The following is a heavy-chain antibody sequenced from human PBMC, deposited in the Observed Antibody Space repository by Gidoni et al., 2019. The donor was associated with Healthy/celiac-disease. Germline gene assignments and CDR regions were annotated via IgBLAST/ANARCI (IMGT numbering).Heavy chain of an antibody. CDR1: GYTFTSYY. CDR2: INPSGGST. CDR3: ARGGLSGPGTVTSFDY. D-gene: IGHD4-17*01. Sequence: QVQLVQSGAEVKKPGASVKVSCKASGYTFTSYYMHWVRQVTGQGLEWMGIINPSGGSTSYAQKFQGRVTMTRDTSTSTVYMELSSLRSEDTAVYYCARGGLSGPGTVTSFDYWGQGTLVTVSS. J-gene: IGHJ4*02. V-gene: IGHV1-46*01.